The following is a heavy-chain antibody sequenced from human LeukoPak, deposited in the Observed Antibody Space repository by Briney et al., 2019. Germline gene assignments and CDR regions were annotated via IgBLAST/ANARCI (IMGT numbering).Heavy chain of an antibody. Sequence: SETLSLTCTVSGGSMSSDNYYWGWIRQPPGKGLEWIGSVSFSGTTYYNPSLKTRVIMSIDTSKNQFSLNLRSVTAADTAVYYCVRLSVAYNSGKGWVDPWGQGTLVTVSS. D-gene: IGHD6-25*01. CDR1: GGSMSSDNYY. J-gene: IGHJ5*02. CDR2: VSFSGTT. V-gene: IGHV4-39*07. CDR3: VRLSVAYNSGKGWVDP.